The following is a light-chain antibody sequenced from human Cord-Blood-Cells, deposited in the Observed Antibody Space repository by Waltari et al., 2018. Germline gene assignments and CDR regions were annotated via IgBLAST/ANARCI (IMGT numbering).Light chain of an antibody. Sequence: ELVLTQSPATLSLSPGESATLSCSARQSVSSYLAWYQQKPGQAPRLLIYDASNRATGIPARFSGSGSGTDFTLTISSLEPEDFAVYSCQQRSNWPPLTFGGGTKVEIK. J-gene: IGKJ4*01. CDR1: QSVSSY. CDR2: DAS. V-gene: IGKV3-11*01. CDR3: QQRSNWPPLT.